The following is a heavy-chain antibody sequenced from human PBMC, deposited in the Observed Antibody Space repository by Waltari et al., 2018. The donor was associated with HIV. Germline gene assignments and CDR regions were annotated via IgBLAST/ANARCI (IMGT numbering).Heavy chain of an antibody. CDR1: GGSISSSSYY. J-gene: IGHJ6*02. Sequence: QLQLQESGPGLVKPSETLSLTCTVSGGSISSSSYYWGWVRQPAGRGLEWFGSIYYSGITYYNPSLKSRVTISVDTSKNQFSLKLSSVTAADTAVYYCARAGRYCSGGSCYSDYYYYGMDVWGQGTTVTVSS. CDR3: ARAGRYCSGGSCYSDYYYYGMDV. CDR2: IYYSGIT. V-gene: IGHV4-39*07. D-gene: IGHD2-15*01.